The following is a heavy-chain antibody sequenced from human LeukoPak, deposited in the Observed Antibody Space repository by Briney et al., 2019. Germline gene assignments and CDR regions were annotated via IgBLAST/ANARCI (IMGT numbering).Heavy chain of an antibody. CDR2: INHSGST. D-gene: IGHD5-12*01. CDR1: GGSFSGYY. J-gene: IGHJ4*02. CDR3: ARGGGDGYNQYYFDY. V-gene: IGHV4-34*01. Sequence: PSETLSLTCAVYGGSFSGYYWSWIRQPPGKGLEWIGEINHSGSTNYNPSLKSRVIISVDTSKNQFSLKLSSVTAADTAVYYCARGGGDGYNQYYFDYWGQGTLVTVSS.